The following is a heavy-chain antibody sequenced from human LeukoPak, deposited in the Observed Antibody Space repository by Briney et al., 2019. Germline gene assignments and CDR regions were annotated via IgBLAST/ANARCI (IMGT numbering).Heavy chain of an antibody. CDR2: INPSADST. CDR3: AKAAGDSYGYRYYFEY. D-gene: IGHD5-18*01. CDR1: GYTFTSYY. J-gene: IGHJ4*02. V-gene: IGHV1-46*01. Sequence: ASVKVSCKASGYTFTSYYIHWVRQAPGQGLEWMGFINPSADSTNYAQEFQGRVAMTRDTSTSTVYMDLSSLRSEDTAVYYCAKAAGDSYGYRYYFEYWGQGTLVTVSS.